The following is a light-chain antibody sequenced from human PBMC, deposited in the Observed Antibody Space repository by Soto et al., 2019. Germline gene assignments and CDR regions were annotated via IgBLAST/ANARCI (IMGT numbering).Light chain of an antibody. CDR1: QIVGSN. CDR3: QQYDGSPRT. J-gene: IGKJ1*01. V-gene: IGKV3D-15*01. Sequence: EIVMTQSPATLPVSPGERATLSCRSSQIVGSNLAWYQQKPGQAPRLLIYNAYNRASGIPDRFSGSGSGTDFTLTISRLEPEDFVVYHCQQYDGSPRTFGQGTKVDIK. CDR2: NAY.